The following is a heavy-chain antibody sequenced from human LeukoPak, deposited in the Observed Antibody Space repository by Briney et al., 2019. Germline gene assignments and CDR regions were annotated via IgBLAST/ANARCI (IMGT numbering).Heavy chain of an antibody. Sequence: GGSLRLSCAASGFTFSSYWMSWVRQAPGKGLEWVANIKQDGSEKYYVDSVKGRFTISRDNAKNSLYLQMNSLRAEDTAVYYCARDHCSSTSCPEDGYYYYYYYMDVWGKGTTVTVSS. CDR3: ARDHCSSTSCPEDGYYYYYYYMDV. CDR1: GFTFSSYW. D-gene: IGHD2-2*01. CDR2: IKQDGSEK. J-gene: IGHJ6*03. V-gene: IGHV3-7*01.